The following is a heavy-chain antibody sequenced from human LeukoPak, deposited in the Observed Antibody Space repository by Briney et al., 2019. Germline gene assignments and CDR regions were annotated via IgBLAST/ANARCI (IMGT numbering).Heavy chain of an antibody. J-gene: IGHJ4*02. CDR3: TRAGRSDHSGSFF. V-gene: IGHV3-74*01. D-gene: IGHD1-26*01. Sequence: GGSLRLSCAAPGFTFSSYWMHWVRQAPGKGLVWVSRINGDESSISYADSVKGRFTISRDNAKNTLYLQMNSLRAEDTAVYYCTRAGRSDHSGSFFWGQGTLVTVSS. CDR2: INGDESSI. CDR1: GFTFSSYW.